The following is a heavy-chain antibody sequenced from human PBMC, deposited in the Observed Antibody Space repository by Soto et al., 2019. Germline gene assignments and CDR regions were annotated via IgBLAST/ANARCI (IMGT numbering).Heavy chain of an antibody. CDR3: ARETRRGYYGMDV. CDR1: GGSISSGDYY. V-gene: IGHV4-30-4*01. J-gene: IGHJ6*02. CDR2: IYYSGST. Sequence: SETLSLTCTVSGGSISSGDYYWSWIRQPPGKGLEWIGYIYYSGSTYYNPSLKSRVTISVDTSKNQSSLKLSSVTAADTAVYYCARETRRGYYGMDVWGQGTTVTVSS.